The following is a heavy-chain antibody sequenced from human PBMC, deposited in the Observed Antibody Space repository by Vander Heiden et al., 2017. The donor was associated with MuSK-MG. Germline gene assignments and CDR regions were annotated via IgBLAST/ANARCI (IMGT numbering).Heavy chain of an antibody. CDR1: GFPLASYE. V-gene: IGHV3-48*03. CDR2: ISSRGSTV. D-gene: IGHD6-6*01. CDR3: ARDFSFSSSSDAFDL. Sequence: EVQLVESGGGLVQPGGSLRLSCTASGFPLASYEMNWVRQAPGKGLEWISYISSRGSTVYYADSVEGRFTISRDNADNSLYLQMASLRAEDTAVYYCARDFSFSSSSDAFDLWGQGKMVTVSS. J-gene: IGHJ3*01.